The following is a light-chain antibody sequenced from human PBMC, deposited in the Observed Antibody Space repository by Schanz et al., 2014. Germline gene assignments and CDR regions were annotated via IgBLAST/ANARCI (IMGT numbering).Light chain of an antibody. CDR1: SSNIGNNC. J-gene: IGLJ3*02. CDR3: QSYDSSLGGSGV. V-gene: IGLV1-47*02. Sequence: QSVLTQPPSASGSPGQRVTISCSGSSSNIGNNCMCWSQQVPGTAPKLLIYIYSQRPSGVPDRVSGSKSGTSASLAVSGLRSEDEADYYCQSYDSSLGGSGVFGGGTKLTVL. CDR2: IYS.